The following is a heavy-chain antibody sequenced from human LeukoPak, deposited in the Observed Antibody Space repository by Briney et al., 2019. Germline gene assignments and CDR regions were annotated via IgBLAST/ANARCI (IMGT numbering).Heavy chain of an antibody. J-gene: IGHJ1*01. CDR1: EFGFSSST. Sequence: GGSLRLSCAAHEFGFSSSTMSWVRQVEGKGLEWVAKMKEDGSDEEYVDAVKGRFTISRDNAKNSLYLQMNSLRPEDTAVYFCVVGGAGGGYFPNWGQGSLVIVSS. V-gene: IGHV3-7*01. CDR3: VVGGAGGGYFPN. D-gene: IGHD3-16*01. CDR2: MKEDGSDE.